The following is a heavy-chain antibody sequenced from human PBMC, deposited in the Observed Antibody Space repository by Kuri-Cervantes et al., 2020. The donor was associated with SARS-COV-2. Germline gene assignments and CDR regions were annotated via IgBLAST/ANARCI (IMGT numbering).Heavy chain of an antibody. Sequence: SETLSLTCAVYGGSFSGYYWSWIRQPPGKGLEWIGEINHSGSTNYNPSLKSRVTISVDTSKNQFSLELSSVTAADTAVYYCARGRIGYSSGWSYWYFDLWGRGTLVTVSS. CDR1: GGSFSGYY. CDR2: INHSGST. J-gene: IGHJ2*01. D-gene: IGHD6-19*01. CDR3: ARGRIGYSSGWSYWYFDL. V-gene: IGHV4-34*01.